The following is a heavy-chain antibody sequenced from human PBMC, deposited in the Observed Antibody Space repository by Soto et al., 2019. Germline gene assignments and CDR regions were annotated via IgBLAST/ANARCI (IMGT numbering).Heavy chain of an antibody. Sequence: QVQLVQSGAEVKKPGASVKVSCKASGYTFTGYYMHWVRQAPGQGLEWMGWINPNSGGTNYAQKFQGRVTMTRDTSISTAYMELSRLRSDDTAVYYCARDRSSGYSYNWFDPWGQGTLVTVSS. CDR1: GYTFTGYY. D-gene: IGHD3-22*01. CDR3: ARDRSSGYSYNWFDP. J-gene: IGHJ5*02. CDR2: INPNSGGT. V-gene: IGHV1-2*02.